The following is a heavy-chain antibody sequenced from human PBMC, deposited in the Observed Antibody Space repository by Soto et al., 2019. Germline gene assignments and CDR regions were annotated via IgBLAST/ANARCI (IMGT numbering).Heavy chain of an antibody. J-gene: IGHJ6*02. CDR1: GGTFSSYA. CDR2: IIPIFGTA. D-gene: IGHD5-18*01. Sequence: ASVKVSCKTSGGTFSSYAISWVRQATGQGLEWMGGIIPIFGTANYAQKFQGRVTITADESTSTAYMELSSLRSEDTAVYYCARTVDTAMVDYYYGMDVWGQGTTVTVSS. CDR3: ARTVDTAMVDYYYGMDV. V-gene: IGHV1-69*13.